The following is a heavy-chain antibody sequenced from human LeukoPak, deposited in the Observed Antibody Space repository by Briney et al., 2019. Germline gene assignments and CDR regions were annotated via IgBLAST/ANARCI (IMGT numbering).Heavy chain of an antibody. CDR2: ISWNSGSI. V-gene: IGHV3-9*01. J-gene: IGHJ3*02. CDR3: AKSRQEPGYGAFDI. Sequence: GGSLRLSCAASGFTFDDYAMPWVRQAPGKGLEWVSGISWNSGSIGYADSVKGRFTISRDNAKNSLYLQMNSLRAEDTALYYCAKSRQEPGYGAFDIWGQGTMVTVSS. CDR1: GFTFDDYA. D-gene: IGHD5-18*01.